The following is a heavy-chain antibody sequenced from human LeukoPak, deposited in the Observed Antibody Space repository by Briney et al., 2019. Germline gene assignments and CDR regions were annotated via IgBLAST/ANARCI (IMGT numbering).Heavy chain of an antibody. V-gene: IGHV4-61*02. CDR3: AREGYTSSWYGGYYYFDY. Sequence: PSETLSLTRTVSGGSISSGSYFWTWIRQPAGKRLEWIGRINTSGSTNYNPSLKSRVTISVDTSKNQFSLKLSSVTAADTAVFFCAREGYTSSWYGGYYYFDYWGQGTLVTVSS. CDR1: GGSISSGSYF. D-gene: IGHD6-13*01. CDR2: INTSGST. J-gene: IGHJ4*02.